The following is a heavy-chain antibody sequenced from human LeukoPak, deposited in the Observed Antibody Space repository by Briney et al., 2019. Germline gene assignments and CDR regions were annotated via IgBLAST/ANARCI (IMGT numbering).Heavy chain of an antibody. V-gene: IGHV3-9*01. J-gene: IGHJ3*02. CDR1: GFTFSSYS. CDR3: AKDKRSSGYDAFDI. CDR2: ISWNSGSI. Sequence: PGGSLRLSCAASGFTFSSYSMNWVRQAPGKGLEWVSGISWNSGSIGYADSVKGRFTISRDNAKNSLYLQMNSLRAEDTALYYCAKDKRSSGYDAFDIWGQGTMVTVSS. D-gene: IGHD6-19*01.